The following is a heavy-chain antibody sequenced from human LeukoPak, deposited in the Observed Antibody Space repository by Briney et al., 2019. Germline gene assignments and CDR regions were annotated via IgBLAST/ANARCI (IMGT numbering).Heavy chain of an antibody. CDR3: ARSIAAAGLGWFDP. CDR2: ISYDGSNK. D-gene: IGHD6-13*01. CDR1: GFTFSSYG. Sequence: PGGSLRLSCAASGFTFSSYGMHWVRQAPGKGLEWVAVISYDGSNKYYADSVKGRFTISRDNSKNTLYLQMNSLRAEDTAVYYCARSIAAAGLGWFDPWGQGTLVTVSS. V-gene: IGHV3-30*03. J-gene: IGHJ5*02.